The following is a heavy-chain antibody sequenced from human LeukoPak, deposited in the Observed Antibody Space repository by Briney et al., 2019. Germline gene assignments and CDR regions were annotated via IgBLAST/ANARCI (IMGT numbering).Heavy chain of an antibody. CDR2: ISSSGSTI. Sequence: GGSLRLSCAASGFTFSDYYMSWIRQAPGKGLEWVSYISSSGSTIYYADSVKGRFTISRDNAKNSLYLQMNSLRAEDTAVYYCARDFSDVRGNIFDSWGQGTLVTVSS. CDR1: GFTFSDYY. V-gene: IGHV3-11*04. CDR3: ARDFSDVRGNIFDS. D-gene: IGHD3-10*02. J-gene: IGHJ4*02.